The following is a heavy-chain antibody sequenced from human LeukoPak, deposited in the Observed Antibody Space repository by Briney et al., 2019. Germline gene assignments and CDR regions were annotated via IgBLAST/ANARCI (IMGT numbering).Heavy chain of an antibody. V-gene: IGHV4-39*01. D-gene: IGHD6-13*01. CDR1: GGSISSSSYY. Sequence: SETLSLTCTVSGGSISSSSYYWGWIRQPPGKGLEWIGSIYYSGSTYYNPSLKSRVTISVDTSKNQFSLKLSSVTAADTAVYYCARAIPGYSSSWNYWGQGTLVTVSS. CDR2: IYYSGST. J-gene: IGHJ4*02. CDR3: ARAIPGYSSSWNY.